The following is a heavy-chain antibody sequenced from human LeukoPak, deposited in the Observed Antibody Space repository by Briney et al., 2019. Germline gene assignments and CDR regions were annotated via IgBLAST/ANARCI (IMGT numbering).Heavy chain of an antibody. CDR2: ISSSSSYI. V-gene: IGHV3-21*01. J-gene: IGHJ3*02. CDR3: ARDSTVTTSDAFDI. Sequence: NTGGSLRLSCAASGFTFSSYSMNWVRQAPGKGLEWVSSISSSSSYIYYADSVKGRFTISRDSAKNSLYLQMNSLRAEDTAVYYCARDSTVTTSDAFDIWGQGTMVTVSS. CDR1: GFTFSSYS. D-gene: IGHD4-17*01.